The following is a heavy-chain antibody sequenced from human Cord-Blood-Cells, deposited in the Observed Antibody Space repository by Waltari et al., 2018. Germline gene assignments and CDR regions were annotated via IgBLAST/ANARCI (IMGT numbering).Heavy chain of an antibody. CDR2: IYPGDSDT. Sequence: EVQLVQSGAEVKKPGESLTISCKGSGYSFTSYWIGWVRQMPGKAPEWMGIIYPGDSDTRYSPSFQGQVTISADKSISTASLQCSSLKASDTATYDCARRGGGDFWSGYYYGMDVWGQGTTVTVSS. V-gene: IGHV5-51*01. CDR1: GYSFTSYW. D-gene: IGHD3-3*01. CDR3: ARRGGGDFWSGYYYGMDV. J-gene: IGHJ6*02.